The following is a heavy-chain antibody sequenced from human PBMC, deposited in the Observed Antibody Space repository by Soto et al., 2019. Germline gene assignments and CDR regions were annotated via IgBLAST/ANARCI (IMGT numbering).Heavy chain of an antibody. CDR3: AKVPPTTVSYPTWFDP. Sequence: GGSLRLSCAASGFTFSSYAMSWVRQAPGKGLEWVSAISGSGGSTYYADSVKGRFTISRDNSKNTLYLQMNSLRAEDTAVYYCAKVPPTTVSYPTWFDPWGQGTLVTVSS. CDR2: ISGSGGST. J-gene: IGHJ5*02. V-gene: IGHV3-23*01. CDR1: GFTFSSYA. D-gene: IGHD4-4*01.